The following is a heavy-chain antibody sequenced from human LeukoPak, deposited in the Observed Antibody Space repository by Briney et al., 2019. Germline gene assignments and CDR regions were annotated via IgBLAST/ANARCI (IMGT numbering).Heavy chain of an antibody. CDR2: IRYDGSNK. J-gene: IGHJ4*02. CDR1: GFTFSSYG. CDR3: ANQYCSSTSCYGRGVGDY. Sequence: GGSLRLSCAASGFTFSSYGMHWVRQAPGKGLEWVAFIRYDGSNKYYADSVKGRFTISRDNSKNTLYLQMNSLRAEDTAVYYCANQYCSSTSCYGRGVGDYWGQGTLVTVSS. V-gene: IGHV3-30*02. D-gene: IGHD2-2*01.